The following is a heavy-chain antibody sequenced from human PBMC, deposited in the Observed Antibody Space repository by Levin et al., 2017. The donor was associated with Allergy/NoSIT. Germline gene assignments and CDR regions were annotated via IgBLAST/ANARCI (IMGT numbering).Heavy chain of an antibody. Sequence: PAASVKVSCKGSGYSFTSYWIGWVRQMPGKGLEWMGIIYPGDSDTRYSPSFQGQVTISADKSISTAYLQWSSLKASDTAMYYCARTMTTVANWFDPWGQGTLVTVSS. CDR1: GYSFTSYW. D-gene: IGHD4-23*01. J-gene: IGHJ5*02. CDR3: ARTMTTVANWFDP. V-gene: IGHV5-51*01. CDR2: IYPGDSDT.